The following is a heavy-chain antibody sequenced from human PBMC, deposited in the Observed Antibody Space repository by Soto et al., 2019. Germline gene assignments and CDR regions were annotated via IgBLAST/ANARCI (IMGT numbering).Heavy chain of an antibody. D-gene: IGHD6-13*01. Sequence: GGSLRLSCAASGFTFDDYGMSWVRQAPGKGLEWVSGINWNGGSTGYADSVKGRFTISRDNAKNSLYLQMNSLRAEDTALYYCAREEEKPAGARFDYWGQGTLVTVSS. V-gene: IGHV3-20*04. CDR1: GFTFDDYG. CDR2: INWNGGST. CDR3: AREEEKPAGARFDY. J-gene: IGHJ4*02.